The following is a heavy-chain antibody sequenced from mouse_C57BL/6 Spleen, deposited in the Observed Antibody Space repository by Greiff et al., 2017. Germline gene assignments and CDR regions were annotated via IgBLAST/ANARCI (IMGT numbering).Heavy chain of an antibody. Sequence: VQLQQSGPELVKPGASVKISCKASGYAFSSSWLNWVKQRPGKGLEWIGRIYPGDGATNYNGKFKGKATMTADKSSSTAYMQLSSLTSEDSAVYFCERLGLRSYFDYWGKGTTLTVSS. D-gene: IGHD1-1*01. J-gene: IGHJ2*01. CDR3: ERLGLRSYFDY. CDR2: IYPGDGAT. V-gene: IGHV1-82*01. CDR1: GYAFSSSW.